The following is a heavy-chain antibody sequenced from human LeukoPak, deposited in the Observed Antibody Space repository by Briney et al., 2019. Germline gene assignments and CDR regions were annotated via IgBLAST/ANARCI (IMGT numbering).Heavy chain of an antibody. Sequence: GVSLRLSCAASGFTFSSYSMNWVRQAPGKGLEWVSSISSSSSYIYYADSVKGRFTISRDNAKNSLYLQMNSLRAEDTAVYYCARDLSYYDSSGYYAYWGQGTLVTVSS. CDR1: GFTFSSYS. CDR2: ISSSSSYI. J-gene: IGHJ4*02. D-gene: IGHD3-22*01. CDR3: ARDLSYYDSSGYYAY. V-gene: IGHV3-21*01.